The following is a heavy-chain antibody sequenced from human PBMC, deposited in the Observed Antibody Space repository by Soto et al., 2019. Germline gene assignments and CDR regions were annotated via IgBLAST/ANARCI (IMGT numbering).Heavy chain of an antibody. Sequence: ASVKVSCKVSGYTLTELSMHWVRQAPGKGLEWMGGFDPEDGETIYAQKFQGRVTMTEDTSTDTAYMELSSMRSEDTAVYFCACSGGSYSWGHYYYYGMDVWGQGTTVTVSS. CDR2: FDPEDGET. J-gene: IGHJ6*02. V-gene: IGHV1-24*01. CDR1: GYTLTELS. CDR3: ACSGGSYSWGHYYYYGMDV. D-gene: IGHD1-26*01.